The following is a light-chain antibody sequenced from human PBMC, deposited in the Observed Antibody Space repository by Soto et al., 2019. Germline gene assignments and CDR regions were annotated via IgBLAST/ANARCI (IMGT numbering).Light chain of an antibody. J-gene: IGKJ4*01. V-gene: IGKV1-39*01. CDR3: QQTYSTPLT. Sequence: DIQMTQSPSSLSASVGDRVTITCRASQSISTYLNWYQQKPGKAPKVLIYATSSLHSGVPSRFSGSGSETEFTLTISSLQPEDFATYVCQQTYSTPLTFGGGTKVEIK. CDR2: ATS. CDR1: QSISTY.